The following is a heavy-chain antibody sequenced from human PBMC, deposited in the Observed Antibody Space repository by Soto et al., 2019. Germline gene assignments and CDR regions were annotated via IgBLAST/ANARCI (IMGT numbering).Heavy chain of an antibody. CDR3: ARIIRYSSPLGLWLDP. CDR1: GYIFTDYY. CDR2: INPNSGGT. V-gene: IGHV1-2*02. J-gene: IGHJ5*02. D-gene: IGHD6-19*01. Sequence: ASVKVSCKASGYIFTDYYIHWVRQAPGQGLEWMGWINPNSGGTNYAQKFQGRVTMTRDTSISTAYMELNRLTSDDTAVFYCARIIRYSSPLGLWLDPWGQGTLVTVS.